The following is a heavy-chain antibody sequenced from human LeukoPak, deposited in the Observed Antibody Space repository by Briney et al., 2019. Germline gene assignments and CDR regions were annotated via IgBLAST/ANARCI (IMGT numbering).Heavy chain of an antibody. CDR1: GFTFSNAW. D-gene: IGHD4-17*01. V-gene: IGHV3-15*01. J-gene: IGHJ3*02. CDR3: TTGLTVTTYDAFDI. Sequence: GGSLRLSCAASGFTFSNAWMSWVRQAPGKGLEWVGRIKSKTDGGTTDYAAPVKGRFTISRDDSKNTLYLQMNSLKTEDAAVYYCTTGLTVTTYDAFDIWGQGTMVTVSS. CDR2: IKSKTDGGTT.